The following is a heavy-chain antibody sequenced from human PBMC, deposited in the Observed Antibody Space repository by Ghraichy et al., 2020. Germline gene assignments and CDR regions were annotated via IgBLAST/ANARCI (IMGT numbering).Heavy chain of an antibody. CDR3: ARGAFMGHIAAAGMRAWFDP. Sequence: SETLSLTCAVYGASFSGYYWSWIRQPPGKGLEWIGEINHSGSTNYNPSLKSRVTISVDTSKNQFSLKLSSVTAADTAVYYCARGAFMGHIAAAGMRAWFDPWGQGTLVTVSS. CDR1: GASFSGYY. D-gene: IGHD6-13*01. J-gene: IGHJ5*02. V-gene: IGHV4-34*01. CDR2: INHSGST.